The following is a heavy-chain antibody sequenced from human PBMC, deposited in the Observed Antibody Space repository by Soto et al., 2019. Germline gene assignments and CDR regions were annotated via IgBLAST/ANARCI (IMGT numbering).Heavy chain of an antibody. J-gene: IGHJ3*02. CDR2: IIPIFGTA. D-gene: IGHD6-13*01. CDR3: ARDPPPQAGQDAFNI. Sequence: ASVKFSCKASGGTFSSYAISWVRQAPGQGLECMGGIIPIFGTANYAQKFQGRVTITAXXXXSXXXMXLXXLRSGDTAVYYCARDPPPQAGQDAFNIWG. CDR1: GGTFSSYA. V-gene: IGHV1-69*13.